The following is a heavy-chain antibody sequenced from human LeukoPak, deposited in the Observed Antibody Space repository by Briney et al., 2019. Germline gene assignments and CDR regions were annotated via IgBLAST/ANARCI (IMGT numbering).Heavy chain of an antibody. Sequence: PGGSLRLSCPASGFTFSSYEMNWVRQAPGKGLEWVSYISGSGSTIYYAGSVKGRFTISRDNPKDSLYLQMNSLRAEDTAVYYCARGPSVTQVYWGQGTLVTVSS. J-gene: IGHJ4*02. CDR2: ISGSGSTI. CDR1: GFTFSSYE. D-gene: IGHD4-17*01. V-gene: IGHV3-48*03. CDR3: ARGPSVTQVY.